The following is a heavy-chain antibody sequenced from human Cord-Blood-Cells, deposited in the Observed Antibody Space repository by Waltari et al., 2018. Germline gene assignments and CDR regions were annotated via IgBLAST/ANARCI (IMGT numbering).Heavy chain of an antibody. V-gene: IGHV4-4*02. D-gene: IGHD2-15*01. Sequence: QVQLQESGPGLVKPSGTLSLTCAVSGGSISSSNWWSWVRQPPGKGLEWIGEIYHSGSTNSIPSLKSRVTISVDKSKNQFSLKLSSVTAADTAVYYCARDGGYCSGGSCYFDYWGQGTLVTVSS. CDR3: ARDGGYCSGGSCYFDY. CDR1: GGSISSSNW. CDR2: IYHSGST. J-gene: IGHJ4*02.